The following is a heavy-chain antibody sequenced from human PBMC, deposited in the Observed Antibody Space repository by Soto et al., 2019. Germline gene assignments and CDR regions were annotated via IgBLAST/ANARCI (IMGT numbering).Heavy chain of an antibody. Sequence: GGSLRLSCAASGFTFSSYAMHWVRQAPGKGLEWVAVISYDGSNKYYADSVKGRFTISRDNSKNTLYLQMNSLRAEDTAVYYCARDYYDSSADDDAFDIWGQGTMVTVSS. CDR3: ARDYYDSSADDDAFDI. J-gene: IGHJ3*02. CDR1: GFTFSSYA. V-gene: IGHV3-30-3*01. CDR2: ISYDGSNK. D-gene: IGHD3-22*01.